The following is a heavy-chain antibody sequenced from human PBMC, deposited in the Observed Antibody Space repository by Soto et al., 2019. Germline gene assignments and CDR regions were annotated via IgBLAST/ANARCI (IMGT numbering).Heavy chain of an antibody. V-gene: IGHV3-30-3*01. J-gene: IGHJ1*01. CDR1: GFTFSSYA. CDR2: ISYDGSNK. D-gene: IGHD6-13*01. Sequence: GGSLRLSCAASGFTFSSYAMHWVRQAPGKGLEWVAVISYDGSNKYYADSVKGRFTISRDNSKNTLYLQMNSLRAEDTAVYYCARDYLAADAKYFQHWGQGTLVTVSP. CDR3: ARDYLAADAKYFQH.